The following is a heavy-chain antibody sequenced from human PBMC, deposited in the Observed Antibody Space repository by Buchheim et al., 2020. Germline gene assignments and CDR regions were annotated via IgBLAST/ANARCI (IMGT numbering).Heavy chain of an antibody. J-gene: IGHJ5*02. CDR3: ARGHCSGGSCYGAVPWFDP. V-gene: IGHV4-31*03. D-gene: IGHD2-15*01. Sequence: QVQLQESGPGLVKPSQTLSLTCTVSGGSISSGGYYWSWIRQHPGKGLEWIGYTYYSGSTYYNPSLKSRVTISVDTSKNQFSLKLSSVTAADTAVYYCARGHCSGGSCYGAVPWFDPWGQGTL. CDR1: GGSISSGGYY. CDR2: TYYSGST.